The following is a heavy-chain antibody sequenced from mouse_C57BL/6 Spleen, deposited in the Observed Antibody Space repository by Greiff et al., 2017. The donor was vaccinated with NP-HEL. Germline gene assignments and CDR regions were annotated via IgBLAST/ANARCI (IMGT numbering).Heavy chain of an antibody. D-gene: IGHD4-1*01. CDR1: GFSLSTFGMG. V-gene: IGHV8-8*01. Sequence: QVTLKVSGPGILQPSQSLSLTCSFSGFSLSTFGMGVGWIRHPSGKGLEWLAHIWWDDDKYYNPALKSRLTISKDTSNNQVFLKIANVDTADTATYYCARMGVGREYYFDYWGQGTTLTVSS. CDR3: ARMGVGREYYFDY. CDR2: IWWDDDK. J-gene: IGHJ2*01.